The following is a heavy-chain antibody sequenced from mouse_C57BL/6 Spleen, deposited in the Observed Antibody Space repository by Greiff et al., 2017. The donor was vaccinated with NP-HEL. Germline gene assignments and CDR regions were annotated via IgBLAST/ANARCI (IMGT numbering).Heavy chain of an antibody. CDR2: IHPNSGST. D-gene: IGHD2-3*01. V-gene: IGHV1-64*01. J-gene: IGHJ3*01. CDR1: GYTFTSYW. Sequence: VQLQQPGAELVKPGASVKLSCKASGYTFTSYWMHWVKQRPGQGLEWIGMIHPNSGSTNYNEKFKSKATLTVDKSSSTAYMQLSSLTSEDSAVYYCARDRDDGYPWFAYWGQGTLVTVSA. CDR3: ARDRDDGYPWFAY.